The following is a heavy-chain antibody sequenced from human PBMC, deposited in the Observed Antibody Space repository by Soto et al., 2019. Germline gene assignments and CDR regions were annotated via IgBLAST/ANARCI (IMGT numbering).Heavy chain of an antibody. Sequence: GGSLRLSCTASRFTFSSYAMSCVRQAPGKVLELFSSISGGGNDAYYADSVKGRFTISRDNSQNTLYLQMSSLRDDDTAVYYCARSLLLASTDTERFDCWGEGALVTVSS. CDR2: ISGGGNDA. D-gene: IGHD3-3*02. J-gene: IGHJ4*02. V-gene: IGHV3-23*01. CDR3: ARSLLLASTDTERFDC. CDR1: RFTFSSYA.